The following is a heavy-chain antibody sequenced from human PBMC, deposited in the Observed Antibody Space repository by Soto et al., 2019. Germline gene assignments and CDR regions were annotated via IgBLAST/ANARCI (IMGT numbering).Heavy chain of an antibody. CDR3: AMVDNYVTPTPQDV. J-gene: IGHJ6*02. CDR2: ISPYSGHT. D-gene: IGHD3-16*01. Sequence: QVQLVQSGDEVRKPGSSVKVSCKASGYIFVNYGIAWVRQAPGQGLEWMGWISPYSGHTHYASKVQGRLTMTTDTSTSAVYMDLGSLTSDDTAGYYCAMVDNYVTPTPQDVWGPRTTVTVSS. CDR1: GYIFVNYG. V-gene: IGHV1-18*01.